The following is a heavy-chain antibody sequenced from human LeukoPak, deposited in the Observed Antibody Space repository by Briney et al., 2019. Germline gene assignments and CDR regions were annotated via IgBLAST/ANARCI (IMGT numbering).Heavy chain of an antibody. CDR3: ATIGTGDYREDS. Sequence: GGSLRLSCAASGFTFSSYWMHWVRQAPGKGLVWVSRINTDGSSTYYADSVKGRFTISRDNAKNTLYLQMNTLRAEDTAVYYCATIGTGDYREDSWGQGTLVTVSS. J-gene: IGHJ4*02. CDR2: INTDGSST. D-gene: IGHD3/OR15-3a*01. CDR1: GFTFSSYW. V-gene: IGHV3-74*01.